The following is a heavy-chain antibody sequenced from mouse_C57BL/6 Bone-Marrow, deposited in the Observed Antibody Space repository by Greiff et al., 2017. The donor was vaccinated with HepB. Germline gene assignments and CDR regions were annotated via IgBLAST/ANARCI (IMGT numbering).Heavy chain of an antibody. CDR3: ARSYHYYGGSYEDWYFDV. Sequence: EVQLVESGAELVKPGASVKLSCTASGFNIKDYYMHWVKQRTEQGLEWIGRIDPEDGETKYAPKFQGKATITADTSSNTAYLQLSSLTSEDTAVYYCARSYHYYGGSYEDWYFDVWGTGTTVTVSS. V-gene: IGHV14-2*01. J-gene: IGHJ1*03. D-gene: IGHD1-1*01. CDR2: IDPEDGET. CDR1: GFNIKDYY.